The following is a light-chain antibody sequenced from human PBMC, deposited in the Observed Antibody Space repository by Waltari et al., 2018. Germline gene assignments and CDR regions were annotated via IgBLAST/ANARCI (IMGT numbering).Light chain of an antibody. CDR1: QGISRY. CDR2: GAS. CDR3: HQYYSYPLA. Sequence: AIRLTQSPSSVSAATGDRATITCRASQGISRYLAWYQQQPRKAPKLLSYGASALQSGVPSRFSGSGSGTDFTLNISCLQSEDYATYYCHQYYSYPLAFGPGTKVDIK. V-gene: IGKV1-8*01. J-gene: IGKJ3*01.